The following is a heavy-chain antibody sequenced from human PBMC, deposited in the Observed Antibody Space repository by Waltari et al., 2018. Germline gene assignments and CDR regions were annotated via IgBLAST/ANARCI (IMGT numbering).Heavy chain of an antibody. Sequence: EVQLVESGGGLIQPGGSLRLSCEASGFTVSSNYMSWVRQAPGKGRGWVYVVNSDGRTVYADSGKGRLTISRDNLKNTVDLQMSSLRADDTAVYYCARNKGWYGDGYFDYWGQGTLVSVSS. J-gene: IGHJ4*02. V-gene: IGHV3-53*01. CDR3: ARNKGWYGDGYFDY. CDR1: GFTVSSNY. CDR2: VNSDGRT. D-gene: IGHD6-19*01.